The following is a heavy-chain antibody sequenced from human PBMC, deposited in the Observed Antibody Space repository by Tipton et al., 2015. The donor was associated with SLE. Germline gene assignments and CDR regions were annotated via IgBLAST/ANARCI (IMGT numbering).Heavy chain of an antibody. J-gene: IGHJ6*03. D-gene: IGHD6-13*01. Sequence: SLRLSCAASGFTFSTYSMNWVRQAPGKGLEWISIISSSSANINYADSVKGRFTVSRDNAKKSLYLQMNSLRADDTAVYYCARDLSSCPYYNYYYMDVWGKGTAVTVSS. V-gene: IGHV3-21*01. CDR1: GFTFSTYS. CDR3: ARDLSSCPYYNYYYMDV. CDR2: ISSSSANI.